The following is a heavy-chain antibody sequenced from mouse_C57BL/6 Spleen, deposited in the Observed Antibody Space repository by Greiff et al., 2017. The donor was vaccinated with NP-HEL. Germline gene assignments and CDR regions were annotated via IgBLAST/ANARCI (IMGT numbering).Heavy chain of an antibody. CDR2: IYPGSGNT. CDR1: GYSFTSYY. CDR3: ARCEADGYYVWFAY. D-gene: IGHD2-3*01. J-gene: IGHJ3*01. V-gene: IGHV1-66*01. Sequence: VQLQQSGPELVKPGASVKISCKASGYSFTSYYIHWVKQRPGQGLEWIGWIYPGSGNTKYNEKFKGKATLTADTSSSTAYMQLSSLTSEDSAVYYCARCEADGYYVWFAYWGQGTLVTVSA.